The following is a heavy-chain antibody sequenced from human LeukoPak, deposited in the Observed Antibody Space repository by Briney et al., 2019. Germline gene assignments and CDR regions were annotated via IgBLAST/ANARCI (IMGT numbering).Heavy chain of an antibody. Sequence: SQTLSLTCTVSGGSISSGSYYWNCIRQPAGKGLECIGRIYISGSTNYNPSLKSRVTISVDTSKNQFSLKLSSVTAADTAVYYCASAPIGYCSSTSCGGLLRWGQGTLVTVSS. CDR3: ASAPIGYCSSTSCGGLLR. CDR2: IYISGST. D-gene: IGHD2-2*01. J-gene: IGHJ4*02. V-gene: IGHV4-61*02. CDR1: GGSISSGSYY.